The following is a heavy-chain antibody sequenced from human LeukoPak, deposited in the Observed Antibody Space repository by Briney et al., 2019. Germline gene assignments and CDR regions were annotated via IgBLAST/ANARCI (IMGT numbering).Heavy chain of an antibody. J-gene: IGHJ5*02. V-gene: IGHV4-59*01. CDR3: ARASIAAVATNWFDP. CDR1: DDSISDYY. Sequence: SETLSLTCTVSDDSISDYYRGWIRQPPGKGLEWIGYIYYSGSTNYNPSLKSRVTISVDTSKNQFSLKLISVTAADTAVYYCARASIAAVATNWFDPWGQGTLVTVSP. D-gene: IGHD6-13*01. CDR2: IYYSGST.